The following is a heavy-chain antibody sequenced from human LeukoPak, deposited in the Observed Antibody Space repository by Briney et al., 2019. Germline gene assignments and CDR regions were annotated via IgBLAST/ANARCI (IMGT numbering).Heavy chain of an antibody. CDR1: GGTFSSYA. CDR2: IIPIFGTA. J-gene: IGHJ5*02. V-gene: IGHV1-69*01. Sequence: SVKVSCKASGGTFSSYAISWVRQAPGQGLEWMGGIIPIFGTANYAQKFQGRVTITADESTSTAYMELSSLRSEDTAVYYCARGPSSVVTAANWFDPWGQGTLVTVSS. D-gene: IGHD2-21*02. CDR3: ARGPSSVVTAANWFDP.